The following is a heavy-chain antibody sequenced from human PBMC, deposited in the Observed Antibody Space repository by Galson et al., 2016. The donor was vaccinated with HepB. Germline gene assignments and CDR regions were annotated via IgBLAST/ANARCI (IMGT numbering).Heavy chain of an antibody. CDR1: GISVRGSNYH. CDR2: ITYSGTT. Sequence: SETLSLTCFVSGISVRGSNYHWGWIRQSPGKGLEWVGSITYSGTTYYNPSLKSRVTVSVDTSRDHFSLMLESVTAADTAVYCCARQHPTGDAPDLWGQGTLVTVST. J-gene: IGHJ5*02. CDR3: ARQHPTGDAPDL. V-gene: IGHV4-39*01. D-gene: IGHD4-17*01.